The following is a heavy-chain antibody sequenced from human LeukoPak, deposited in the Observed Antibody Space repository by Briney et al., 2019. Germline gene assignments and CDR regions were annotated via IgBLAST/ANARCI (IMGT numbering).Heavy chain of an antibody. Sequence: GGSLRLSCAASGFTFSNAWMSWVRQAPGKGLEWVGRIKSKIDGGTTDYAAPVKGRFTISRDDSQNTLYLQMNSLKTEETAVYYCTTGDYCSGGSCYDPAEYFQHWGQGTLVTVSS. CDR3: TTGDYCSGGSCYDPAEYFQH. CDR1: GFTFSNAW. V-gene: IGHV3-15*01. J-gene: IGHJ1*01. D-gene: IGHD2-15*01. CDR2: IKSKIDGGTT.